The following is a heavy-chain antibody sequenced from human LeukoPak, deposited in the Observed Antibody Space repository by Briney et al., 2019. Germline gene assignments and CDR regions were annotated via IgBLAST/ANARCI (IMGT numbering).Heavy chain of an antibody. D-gene: IGHD6-13*01. V-gene: IGHV5-51*01. CDR2: IYPGDSDT. Sequence: GASLKISCKGSGYSFTSYWIGWVRQMPGKGLEWVGIIYPGDSDTRYSPSFQGQVTISADKSISTAYLQWSSLKASDTAMYYCARTEGSSWYEEDYWGQGTLVTVSS. J-gene: IGHJ4*02. CDR1: GYSFTSYW. CDR3: ARTEGSSWYEEDY.